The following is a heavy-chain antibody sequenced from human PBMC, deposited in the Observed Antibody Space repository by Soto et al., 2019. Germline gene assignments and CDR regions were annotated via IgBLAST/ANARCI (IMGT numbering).Heavy chain of an antibody. Sequence: ASVKVSCKVSGYTLTELSMHWVRQAPGKGLEWMGGFDPEDGETIYAQKFQGRVTMTEDTSTDAAYMELSSLRSEDTAVYYCATAYPRYCTNGGCYTGAFDIWG. D-gene: IGHD2-8*01. CDR1: GYTLTELS. J-gene: IGHJ3*02. V-gene: IGHV1-24*01. CDR3: ATAYPRYCTNGGCYTGAFDI. CDR2: FDPEDGET.